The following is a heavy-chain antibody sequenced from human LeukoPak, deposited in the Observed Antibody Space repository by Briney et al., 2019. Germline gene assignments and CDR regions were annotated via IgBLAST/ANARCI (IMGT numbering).Heavy chain of an antibody. D-gene: IGHD1-14*01. J-gene: IGHJ4*02. CDR3: TRYNNDHFDY. CDR1: GFTFSSYA. CDR2: IAYDGSRA. Sequence: GGSLRLSCAASGFTFSSYAMSWVRQTPGKGLEWVAVIAYDGSRAFYADSVKGRFTISRDNSKNTMSVQMDDLRAEDTAVYYCTRYNNDHFDYWGQGTLVTVSS. V-gene: IGHV3-33*08.